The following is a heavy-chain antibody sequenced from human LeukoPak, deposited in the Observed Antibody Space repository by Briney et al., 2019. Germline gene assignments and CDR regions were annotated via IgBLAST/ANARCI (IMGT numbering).Heavy chain of an antibody. CDR1: GGSISSYC. D-gene: IGHD2-15*01. J-gene: IGHJ3*02. Sequence: RSSETLSLTCTVSGGSISSYCWSWIRQPPGKGLEWIGYIYYSGSTNYNPSLKSRVTVSVDTSKNQFSLKLSSVTAADTAVYYCARGLGYCSGGSCWRDAFDIWGQGTMVTVSS. CDR3: ARGLGYCSGGSCWRDAFDI. CDR2: IYYSGST. V-gene: IGHV4-59*01.